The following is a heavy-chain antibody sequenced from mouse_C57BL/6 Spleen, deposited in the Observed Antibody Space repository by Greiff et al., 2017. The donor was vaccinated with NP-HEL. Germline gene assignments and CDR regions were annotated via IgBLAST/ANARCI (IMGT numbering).Heavy chain of an antibody. CDR1: GYTFTDYN. V-gene: IGHV1-22*01. CDR2: INPNNGGT. D-gene: IGHD2-4*01. Sequence: EVKLVESGPELVKPGASVKMSCKASGYTFTDYNMHWVKQSHGKSLEWIGYINPNNGGTSYNQKFKGKATLTVNKSSSTAYMELRSLTSEDSAVYYCARRRDYDYHWYFDVWGTGTTVTVSS. J-gene: IGHJ1*03. CDR3: ARRRDYDYHWYFDV.